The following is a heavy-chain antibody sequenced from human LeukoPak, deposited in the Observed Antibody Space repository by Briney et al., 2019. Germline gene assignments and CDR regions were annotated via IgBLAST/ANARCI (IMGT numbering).Heavy chain of an antibody. V-gene: IGHV3-48*01. J-gene: IGHJ3*02. CDR2: ISSSGNSI. D-gene: IGHD3-22*01. CDR1: ELTFSRYS. CDR3: ARDPYYYDSSGYYYVPAFDI. Sequence: TGGSLRLSCAASELTFSRYSMNWVRQAPGKGLEWVSYISSSGNSIYYADSVKGRFTISRDNAKNSLYLQMNTLRAEDTAVYYCARDPYYYDSSGYYYVPAFDIWGQGTMVTDSS.